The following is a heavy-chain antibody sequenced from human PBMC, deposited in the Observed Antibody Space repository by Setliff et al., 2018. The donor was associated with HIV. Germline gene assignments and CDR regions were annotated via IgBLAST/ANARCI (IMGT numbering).Heavy chain of an antibody. V-gene: IGHV4-38-2*01. J-gene: IGHJ2*01. Sequence: SETLSLTCAVSGYSISSGYYWGWIRQPPGKGLEWIGTIYHSGSTYYNPSLKSRGTISGDTSKNQFSLRFSSVTAAGPALYYCARRRETMVVVFGIPNWYFDLWGRGTMVTVSS. CDR1: GYSISSGYY. CDR3: ARRRETMVVVFGIPNWYFDL. CDR2: IYHSGST. D-gene: IGHD2-21*01.